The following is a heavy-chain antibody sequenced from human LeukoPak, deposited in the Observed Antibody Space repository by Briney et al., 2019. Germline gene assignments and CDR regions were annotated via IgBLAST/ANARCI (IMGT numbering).Heavy chain of an antibody. Sequence: GGSLRLSCAASGFTFSSYSMNWVRQAPGKGLEWVSSISSSSNYINYADSVKGRFTISRDNAKNSLYLQMNSLRAEDTAVYYYARDGGSYGYGGQGTLVTVSS. CDR2: ISSSSNYI. J-gene: IGHJ4*02. D-gene: IGHD1-26*01. CDR1: GFTFSSYS. V-gene: IGHV3-21*01. CDR3: ARDGGSYGY.